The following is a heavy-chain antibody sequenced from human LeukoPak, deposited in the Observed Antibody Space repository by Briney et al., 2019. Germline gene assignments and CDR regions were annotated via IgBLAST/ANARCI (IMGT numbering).Heavy chain of an antibody. Sequence: SETLSLTCTVSGGSIRTYYWSWIRQTAGKALEWIGRIYTSGSTDYNPSLESRVSMSVDTSKNQFSLKLRSVTAADTAVYYCAREGSMTARPFVSIDYWGQGTLVTVSS. CDR2: IYTSGST. D-gene: IGHD6-6*01. CDR3: AREGSMTARPFVSIDY. CDR1: GGSIRTYY. J-gene: IGHJ4*02. V-gene: IGHV4-4*07.